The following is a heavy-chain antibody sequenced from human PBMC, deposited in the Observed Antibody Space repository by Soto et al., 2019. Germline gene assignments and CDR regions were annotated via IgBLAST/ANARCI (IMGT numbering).Heavy chain of an antibody. V-gene: IGHV3-23*01. CDR1: GGTCIVYA. D-gene: IGHD6-19*01. CDR2: ISGSSGST. J-gene: IGHJ4*02. Sequence: VVPMRLSCGAAGGTCIVYAVTCVSQAPGKGLEWVSTISGSSGSTYFADSVKGRFTMSRDNSNNTLYLQMNRLRAEDTAVYFCVRRNGLTVAGIGHFDYWGPGSLVTVSS. CDR3: VRRNGLTVAGIGHFDY.